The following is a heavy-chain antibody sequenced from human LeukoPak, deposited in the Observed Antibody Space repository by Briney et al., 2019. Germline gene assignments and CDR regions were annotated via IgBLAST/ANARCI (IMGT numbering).Heavy chain of an antibody. J-gene: IGHJ4*02. D-gene: IGHD3-22*01. CDR3: ARAAPRYDSSGYLFDY. CDR2: ISSSSSYI. V-gene: IGHV3-21*01. CDR1: GFTFSSYS. Sequence: PGGSLRPSCAASGFTFSSYSMNWVRQAPGKGLEWVSSISSSSSYIYYADSVKGRFTISRDNAKNSLYLQMDSLRAEDTAVYYCARAAPRYDSSGYLFDYWGQGTLVTVSS.